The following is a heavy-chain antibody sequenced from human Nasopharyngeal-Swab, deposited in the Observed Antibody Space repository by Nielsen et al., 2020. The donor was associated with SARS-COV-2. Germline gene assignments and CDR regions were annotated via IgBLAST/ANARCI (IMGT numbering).Heavy chain of an antibody. CDR1: GFTFSSYA. CDR2: ISGNGGST. D-gene: IGHD1-26*01. V-gene: IGHV3-23*01. J-gene: IGHJ4*02. Sequence: GESLKISCAASGFTFSSYAMSWVRQAPGKGLEWVSAISGNGGSTYYADSVKGRFTISRDNSKNTLYLQMNSLRAEDTAVYYCAKARGSYYYSDFDYWGQGTLATVSS. CDR3: AKARGSYYYSDFDY.